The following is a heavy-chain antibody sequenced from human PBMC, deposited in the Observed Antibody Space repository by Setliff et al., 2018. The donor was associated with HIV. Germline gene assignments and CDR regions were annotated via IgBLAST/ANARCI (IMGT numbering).Heavy chain of an antibody. D-gene: IGHD5-18*01. Sequence: LTCSVSNGSISNYYWSWIRQTPGKGLELIGYIYYSGSTNYNPSLKSRVTISVDTSKSQFSLKLTSVTAADTAVYYCARILRGYSYGYIEIAFDIWGQGTMVTVSS. CDR3: ARILRGYSYGYIEIAFDI. V-gene: IGHV4-59*01. CDR1: NGSISNYY. J-gene: IGHJ3*02. CDR2: IYYSGST.